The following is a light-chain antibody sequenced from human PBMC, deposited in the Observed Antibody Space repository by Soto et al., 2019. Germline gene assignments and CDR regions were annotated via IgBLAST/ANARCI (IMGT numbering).Light chain of an antibody. CDR1: QDIDKW. CDR2: AAS. J-gene: IGKJ2*01. V-gene: IGKV1-12*01. Sequence: DIQMTQSPSSLSAPVGDRVSISCRASQDIDKWLAWFQQKPGKAPKLLISAASTLQNGVSSRFSGSGSGTDFTLTIQSLQPDDIGTYYCQQASSFPHTFGQGTKLAIK. CDR3: QQASSFPHT.